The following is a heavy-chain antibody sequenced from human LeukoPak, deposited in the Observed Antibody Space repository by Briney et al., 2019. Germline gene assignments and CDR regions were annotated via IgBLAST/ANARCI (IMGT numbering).Heavy chain of an antibody. CDR3: ARCGTPNNYHYYGMDV. D-gene: IGHD1-26*01. Sequence: TTGGSLRLSCVASGFSFSSHEMNWVRQAPGKGLEWVSYISIISNYTNYADSVKGRFTISRDNAKNSLHLQMNSLRAEDTAVYYCARCGTPNNYHYYGMDVWGQGTTVTVSS. CDR1: GFSFSSHE. V-gene: IGHV3-21*05. J-gene: IGHJ6*02. CDR2: ISIISNYT.